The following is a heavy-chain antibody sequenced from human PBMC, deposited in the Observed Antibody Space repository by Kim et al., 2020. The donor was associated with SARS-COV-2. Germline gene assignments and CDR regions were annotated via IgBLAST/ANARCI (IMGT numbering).Heavy chain of an antibody. Sequence: VEGRFTIHSDNSESTLDLQMNSLRAEDTAVYYCARSGSPGIAVAAAFDYWGQGTLVTVSS. V-gene: IGHV3-30*01. J-gene: IGHJ4*02. CDR3: ARSGSPGIAVAAAFDY. D-gene: IGHD6-19*01.